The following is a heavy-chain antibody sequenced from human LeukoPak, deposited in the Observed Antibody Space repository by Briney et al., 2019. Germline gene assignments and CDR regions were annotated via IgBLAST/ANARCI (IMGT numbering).Heavy chain of an antibody. V-gene: IGHV3-23*01. CDR1: GFTFSSYG. J-gene: IGHJ6*03. CDR2: ISGSGGST. Sequence: PEGSLRLSCAASGFTFSSYGMSWVRQAPGKGLEWVSAISGSGGSTYYADSVKGRFTISRDNSKNTLYLQMNSLRAEDTALYYCAKEIRNFGTYYYYMDVWGKGTTVTISS. CDR3: AKEIRNFGTYYYYMDV. D-gene: IGHD3-10*01.